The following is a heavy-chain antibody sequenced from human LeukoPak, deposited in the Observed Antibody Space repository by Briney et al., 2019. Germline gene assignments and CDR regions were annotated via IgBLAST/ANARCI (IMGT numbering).Heavy chain of an antibody. CDR1: GFTFSSYG. CDR3: ASQSYARFDP. D-gene: IGHD3-16*01. Sequence: GGSLRLSCAASGFTFSSYGMSWVRQAPGKGLEWVSAISGSGGSTYYADSVKGQFTISRDNSKNTLYLQMNGLRVEDTAVYYCASQSYARFDPWGQGTLVTVSS. CDR2: ISGSGGST. V-gene: IGHV3-23*01. J-gene: IGHJ5*02.